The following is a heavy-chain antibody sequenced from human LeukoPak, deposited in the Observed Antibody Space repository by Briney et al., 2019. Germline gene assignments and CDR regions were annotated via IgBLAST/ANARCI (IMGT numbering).Heavy chain of an antibody. CDR2: IYYSGST. CDR1: GGSNSSSSYY. V-gene: IGHV4-39*01. Sequence: SETLSLTCTVSGGSNSSSSYYWGWIRQPPGKGLEWIGSIYYSGSTYYNPSLKSRVTISVDTSKNQFSLKLSSVTAADTAVYYCARVPVYDFWSGYSHNWFDPWGQGTLVTVSS. J-gene: IGHJ5*02. D-gene: IGHD3-3*01. CDR3: ARVPVYDFWSGYSHNWFDP.